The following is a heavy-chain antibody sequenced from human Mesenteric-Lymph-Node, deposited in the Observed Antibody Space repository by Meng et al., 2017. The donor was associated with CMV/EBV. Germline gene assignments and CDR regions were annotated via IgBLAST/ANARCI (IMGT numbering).Heavy chain of an antibody. Sequence: GSLRLSCAVYGGSFSGNYWSWIRQPPGKGLEWIGEINHSGSTNYNPSLKSRVTLSVDTSKNQFSLTLTSVTAEDTAVYYCARRRDDYGAKPWGYWGQGTLVTVSS. D-gene: IGHD4/OR15-4a*01. CDR3: ARRRDDYGAKPWGY. CDR2: INHSGST. J-gene: IGHJ4*02. CDR1: GGSFSGNY. V-gene: IGHV4-34*01.